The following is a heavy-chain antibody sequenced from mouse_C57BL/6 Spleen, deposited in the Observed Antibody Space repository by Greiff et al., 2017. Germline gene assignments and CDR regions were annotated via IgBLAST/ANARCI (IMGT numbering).Heavy chain of an antibody. J-gene: IGHJ1*03. CDR1: GFTFSDYG. Sequence: VQLKESGGGLVKPGGSLKLSCAASGFTFSDYGMHWVRQAPEKGLEWVAYISSGSSTIYYADTVKGRFTISRDNAKNTLFLQMTSLRSEDTAMYYCARSKADWYFDVWGTGTTVTVSS. CDR3: ARSKADWYFDV. CDR2: ISSGSSTI. V-gene: IGHV5-17*01.